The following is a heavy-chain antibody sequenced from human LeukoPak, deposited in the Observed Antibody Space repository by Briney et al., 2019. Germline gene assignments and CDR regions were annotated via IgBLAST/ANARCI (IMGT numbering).Heavy chain of an antibody. V-gene: IGHV1-8*01. CDR2: MNPNSGNT. Sequence: GASVKVSCKASGYTFTSYDINWARQATGQGLEWMGWMNPNSGNTGYAQKFQGRVTMTRNTSISTAYMELSSLRSEDTAVYYCARGSGSGYYSIPNDAFDIWGQGTMVTASS. CDR3: ARGSGSGYYSIPNDAFDI. D-gene: IGHD3-22*01. J-gene: IGHJ3*02. CDR1: GYTFTSYD.